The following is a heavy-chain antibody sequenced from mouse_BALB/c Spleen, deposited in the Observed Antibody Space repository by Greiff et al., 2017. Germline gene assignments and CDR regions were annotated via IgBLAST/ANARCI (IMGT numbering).Heavy chain of an antibody. J-gene: IGHJ4*01. D-gene: IGHD2-10*02. CDR1: GFTFSSYG. V-gene: IGHV5-6*01. CDR2: ISSGGGYT. Sequence: EVNVVESGGDLVKPGGSLKLSCAASGFTFSSYGMSWVSQTPDKRLEWVVTISSGGGYTYYPDSVKGRFTISRDNAKNTLYLQMSSLKSEDTAMYYWARHQYGNYPHYYAMDYWGQGTSVTVSS. CDR3: ARHQYGNYPHYYAMDY.